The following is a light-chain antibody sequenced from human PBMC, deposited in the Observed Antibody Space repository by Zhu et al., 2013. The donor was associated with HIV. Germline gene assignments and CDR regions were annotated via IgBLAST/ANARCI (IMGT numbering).Light chain of an antibody. Sequence: DIQLTQSPSFLSASVGDRVTITCRASQGISSYLAWYQQKPGKAPKLLIYAASTLQSGVPSRFSGSRSGTEFTLTISSLQPEDFATYSCQQLNSYPPLFTFGPGTKVDIK. CDR2: AAS. CDR1: QGISSY. V-gene: IGKV1-9*01. CDR3: QQLNSYPPLFT. J-gene: IGKJ3*01.